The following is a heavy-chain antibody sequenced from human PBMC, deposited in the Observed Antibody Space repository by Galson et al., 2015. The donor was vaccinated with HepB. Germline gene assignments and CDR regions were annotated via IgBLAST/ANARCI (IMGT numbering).Heavy chain of an antibody. V-gene: IGHV3-33*01. D-gene: IGHD2-21*02. J-gene: IGHJ4*02. Sequence: SLRLSCAASGFTFSSYGMHWVRQAPGKGLVWVAVIWYDGSNKYYADSVKGRFTISRDNSKNTLYLQMNSLRAEDTAVYYCAREGGAYCGGDCYLGYWRQGTRVIVCS. CDR2: IWYDGSNK. CDR1: GFTFSSYG. CDR3: AREGGAYCGGDCYLGY.